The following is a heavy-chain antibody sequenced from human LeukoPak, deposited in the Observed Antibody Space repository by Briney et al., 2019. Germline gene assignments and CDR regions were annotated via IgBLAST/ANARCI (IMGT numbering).Heavy chain of an antibody. D-gene: IGHD3-10*01. CDR3: ARGLYYYGSGSYQPLGFYYYYGMDV. V-gene: IGHV1-69*04. Sequence: ASVKVSCKASGGTFSSYAISWVRQAPGQGLEWMGRIITILGIANYAQKFQGRVTITADKSTSTAYMELSSLRSEDTAVYYCARGLYYYGSGSYQPLGFYYYYGMDVWGQGTTVTVSS. CDR1: GGTFSSYA. J-gene: IGHJ6*02. CDR2: IITILGIA.